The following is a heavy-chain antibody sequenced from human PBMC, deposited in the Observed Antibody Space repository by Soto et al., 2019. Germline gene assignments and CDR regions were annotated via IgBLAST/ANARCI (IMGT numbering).Heavy chain of an antibody. D-gene: IGHD2-15*01. V-gene: IGHV1-69*01. Sequence: QVQLEQSGAEAKRPGSSVKVSCKASGDTFSSLAIAWVRQAPVQRLEWMGVIIPLFGVTHYAQKFQGRVTITADASTSTDFMDLSSLKSDATAFYFCAKSSYSYFLLPPYYSFYGLDVWGQGSTVTVSS. CDR2: IIPLFGVT. CDR1: GDTFSSLA. J-gene: IGHJ6*02. CDR3: AKSSYSYFLLPPYYSFYGLDV.